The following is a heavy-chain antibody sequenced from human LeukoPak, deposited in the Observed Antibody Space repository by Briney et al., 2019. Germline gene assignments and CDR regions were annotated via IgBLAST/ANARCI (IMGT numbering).Heavy chain of an antibody. CDR3: ARASDPFGSGYYI. CDR1: GFTFSSYS. CDR2: ISSSSSYI. D-gene: IGHD3-22*01. J-gene: IGHJ4*02. V-gene: IGHV3-21*01. Sequence: GGSLRLSCAASGFTFSSYSMNWVRQAPGKGLEWVSSISSSSSYIYYADSVKGRFTISRDNAKNSLHLQMNSLRAEDTAVYYCARASDPFGSGYYIWGQGTLVTVSS.